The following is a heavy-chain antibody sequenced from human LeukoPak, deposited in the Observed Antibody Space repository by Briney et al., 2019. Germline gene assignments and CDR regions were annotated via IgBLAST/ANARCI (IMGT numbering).Heavy chain of an antibody. Sequence: PGGSLRLSCAASGFTFSSYWMYWVRQAPGKGLVWVSRINSDGSTTSYATSVKGRFTISRDNAKNTLYLQMNSLRAEDTAVYYCARVGTTSNFYYYYGMDVWGQGTTVTVSS. CDR2: INSDGSTT. J-gene: IGHJ6*02. V-gene: IGHV3-74*01. D-gene: IGHD2/OR15-2a*01. CDR1: GFTFSSYW. CDR3: ARVGTTSNFYYYYGMDV.